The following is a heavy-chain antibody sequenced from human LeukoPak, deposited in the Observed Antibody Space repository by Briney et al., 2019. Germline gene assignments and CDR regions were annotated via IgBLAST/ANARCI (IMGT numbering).Heavy chain of an antibody. CDR2: ITSSSSTI. D-gene: IGHD1-26*01. V-gene: IGHV3-48*01. Sequence: GGSLPLSPPPPRLTLSSYTMNWVRQAPGKGLEWVSYITSSSSTIYYADSVKGRFTISRDNAKNSLYLQMNSLRVEDTAIYYCATSGSYRFDYWGQGTLVTVSS. CDR1: RLTLSSYT. CDR3: ATSGSYRFDY. J-gene: IGHJ4*02.